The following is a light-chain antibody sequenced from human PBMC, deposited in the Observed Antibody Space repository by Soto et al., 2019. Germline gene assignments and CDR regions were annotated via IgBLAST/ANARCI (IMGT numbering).Light chain of an antibody. CDR1: QSLSGNY. CDR3: QQYGRSPWT. V-gene: IGKV3-20*01. Sequence: EIVLTQSPGTLSLSPGERATLSCRASQSLSGNYLAWYQQKPGQAPRLLIYGASSRATGIPDRFSGSGSGTDFTLTISRLEPEDFAVYYCQQYGRSPWTFGQGTKVGIK. J-gene: IGKJ1*01. CDR2: GAS.